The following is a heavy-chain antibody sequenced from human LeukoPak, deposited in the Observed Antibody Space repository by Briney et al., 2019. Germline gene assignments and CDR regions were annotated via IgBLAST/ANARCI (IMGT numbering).Heavy chain of an antibody. D-gene: IGHD1-26*01. CDR3: ARDPKWELLGQTDAFDI. CDR2: ISAYNGNT. CDR1: GYTFTSYG. J-gene: IGHJ3*02. Sequence: GASVKVSCKASGYTFTSYGISWVRQAPGQGLEWMGWISAYNGNTNYAQKLQGRVTMTTDTSTSTAYMELRSLRSDDTAVYYCARDPKWELLGQTDAFDIWGQGTMVTVSS. V-gene: IGHV1-18*01.